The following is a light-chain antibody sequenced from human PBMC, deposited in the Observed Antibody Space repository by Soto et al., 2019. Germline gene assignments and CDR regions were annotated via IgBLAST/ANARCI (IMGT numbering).Light chain of an antibody. V-gene: IGKV3-20*01. CDR3: QHYSSSSLT. CDR2: GAS. Sequence: DSMLTQSPATLSLSPGERAILSCRASQTMSNSHLAWLQQKPGQSPRLLIFGASTRAAGIPDRFSGSGSGTDFTLTINRLEPEDFAVYYCQHYSSSSLTFGGGTKVEIK. CDR1: QTMSNSH. J-gene: IGKJ4*01.